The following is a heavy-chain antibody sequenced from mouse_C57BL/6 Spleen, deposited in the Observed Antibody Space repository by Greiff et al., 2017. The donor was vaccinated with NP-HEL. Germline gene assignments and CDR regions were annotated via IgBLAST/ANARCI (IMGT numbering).Heavy chain of an antibody. J-gene: IGHJ3*01. D-gene: IGHD1-1*01. V-gene: IGHV1-64*01. CDR3: ARDPLRYLFAY. CDR2: IHPNSGST. Sequence: QVQLQQPGAELVKPGASVKLSCKASGYTFTSYWMHWVKQRPGQGLEWIGMIHPNSGSTNYNEKFKSKATLTVDKSSSTAYMQLSSLTSEDSAVYYCARDPLRYLFAYWGQGTLVTVSA. CDR1: GYTFTSYW.